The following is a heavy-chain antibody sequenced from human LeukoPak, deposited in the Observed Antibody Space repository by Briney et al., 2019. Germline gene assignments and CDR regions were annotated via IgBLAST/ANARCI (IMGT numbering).Heavy chain of an antibody. CDR1: GGSISSSSYY. CDR3: ARDAGEGFDY. Sequence: SETLSLTCTVSGGSISSSSYYWSWIRQPPGKGLEWIGYIYYSGSTNYNPSLKSRVTISVDTSKNQFSLKLSSVTAADTAVYYCARDAGEGFDYWGQGTLVTVSS. V-gene: IGHV4-61*01. CDR2: IYYSGST. J-gene: IGHJ4*02.